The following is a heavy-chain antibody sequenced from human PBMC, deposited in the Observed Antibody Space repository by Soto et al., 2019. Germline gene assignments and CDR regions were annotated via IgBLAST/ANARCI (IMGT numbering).Heavy chain of an antibody. CDR3: ARNHYDFWSSYFY. D-gene: IGHD3-3*01. CDR1: GYTFTGYY. CDR2: INPNSGGT. J-gene: IGHJ4*02. V-gene: IGHV1-2*02. Sequence: ASVKVSCKASGYTFTGYYMHWVRQAPGQGLEWMGWINPNSGGTNYAQKFQGRVTMTRDTSISTAYMELSRLRSDDTAVYYCARNHYDFWSSYFYCGQGPLLTVS.